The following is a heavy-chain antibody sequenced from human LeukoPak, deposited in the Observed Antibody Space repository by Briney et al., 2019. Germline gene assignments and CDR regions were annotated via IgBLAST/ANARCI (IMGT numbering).Heavy chain of an antibody. Sequence: GGSLRLSCAASGFTVSSNHMSWVRQAPGKGLEWVSVIYSGGSTYYADSVKGRFTISRDNSKNTLYLQMNSLRAEDTAVYYCARGFVDTFFPYYYYGMDVWGQGTTVTVSS. J-gene: IGHJ6*02. V-gene: IGHV3-53*01. CDR3: ARGFVDTFFPYYYYGMDV. D-gene: IGHD5-18*01. CDR2: IYSGGST. CDR1: GFTVSSNH.